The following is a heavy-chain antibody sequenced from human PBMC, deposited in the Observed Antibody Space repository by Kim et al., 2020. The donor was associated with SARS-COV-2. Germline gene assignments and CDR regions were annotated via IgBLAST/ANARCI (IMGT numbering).Heavy chain of an antibody. Sequence: SETLSLTCTVSGGCVSSGSYYWSWIRQPPGKGLEWIGYIYYSGSTNYNPSLKSRVTISVDTSKNQFSLKLSSVTAADTAVYYCARDFSIAAAGMAFDYWGQGTLVTVSS. V-gene: IGHV4-61*01. J-gene: IGHJ4*02. D-gene: IGHD6-13*01. CDR3: ARDFSIAAAGMAFDY. CDR2: IYYSGST. CDR1: GGCVSSGSYY.